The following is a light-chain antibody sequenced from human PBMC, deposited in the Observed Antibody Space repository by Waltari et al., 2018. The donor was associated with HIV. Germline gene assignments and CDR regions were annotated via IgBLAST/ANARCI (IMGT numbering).Light chain of an antibody. CDR1: SSNIRAGYD. CDR3: QSYDSSLTTWV. CDR2: GNS. Sequence: QSVLTQPPSVSGAPGHRVPFSCTGSSSNIRAGYDVHWYQQLPGTAPKLLIYGNSKRPSGVPDRFSGSKSGTSASLAITGLQAADEADYYCQSYDSSLTTWVFGGGTKLTVL. V-gene: IGLV1-40*01. J-gene: IGLJ3*02.